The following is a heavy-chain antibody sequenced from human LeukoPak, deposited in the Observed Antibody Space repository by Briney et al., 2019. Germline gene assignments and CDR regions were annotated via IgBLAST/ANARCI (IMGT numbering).Heavy chain of an antibody. CDR1: RYTFTGYY. CDR3: ARDVRATDYYYYGMDV. Sequence: SVKVSCKASRYTFTGYYMHWVRQAPGQGLEWMGRIIPILGIANYAQKFQGRVTITADKSTSTAYMELSSLRSEDTAVYYCARDVRATDYYYYGMDVWGQGTTVTVSS. V-gene: IGHV1-69*04. CDR2: IIPILGIA. D-gene: IGHD1-26*01. J-gene: IGHJ6*02.